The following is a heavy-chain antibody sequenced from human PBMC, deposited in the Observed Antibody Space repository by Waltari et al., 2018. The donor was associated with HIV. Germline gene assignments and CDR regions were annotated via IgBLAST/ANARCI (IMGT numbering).Heavy chain of an antibody. CDR3: ARGGFYGSGSKVN. CDR1: GFTFRSDW. V-gene: IGHV3-7*04. J-gene: IGHJ4*02. Sequence: EVQLVESGGGLVQPGGSLRLSCAASGFTFRSDWMSWVRQAPGKGLDWVANIKQDGSEKDYVDSVNGRFTIYRDNAENSLYLQMNSLRAEDTAVYYCARGGFYGSGSKVNWGQGTLVTVSS. CDR2: IKQDGSEK. D-gene: IGHD3-10*01.